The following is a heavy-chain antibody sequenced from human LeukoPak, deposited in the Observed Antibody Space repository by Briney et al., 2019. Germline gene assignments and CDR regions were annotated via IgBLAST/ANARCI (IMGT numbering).Heavy chain of an antibody. CDR2: IYYSGST. CDR1: GGSISSSSYY. Sequence: PSETLSLTCTVSGGSISSSSYYWGWIRQPPGKGLEWIGSIYYSGSTYYNPSLKSRVIISVDTSKNQFSLKLSSVTAADTAVYYCASRMYSSSSRLNFDYWGQGTLVTVSS. V-gene: IGHV4-39*01. J-gene: IGHJ4*02. D-gene: IGHD6-6*01. CDR3: ASRMYSSSSRLNFDY.